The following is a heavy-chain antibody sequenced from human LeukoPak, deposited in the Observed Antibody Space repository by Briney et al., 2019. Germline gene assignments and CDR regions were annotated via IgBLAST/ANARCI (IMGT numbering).Heavy chain of an antibody. J-gene: IGHJ4*02. CDR2: IYSSGST. D-gene: IGHD4-23*01. CDR3: ANSYDGKIVPFDN. V-gene: IGHV4-4*09. CDR1: GASTSSSY. Sequence: KTSETLSLTCTVSGASTSSSYWNWVRQPPGKGLEWIGYIYSSGSTNYNPSLKSRVTISVDTSKNQFSLKMTSVTAADTAVYYCANSYDGKIVPFDNWGQGALVTVSS.